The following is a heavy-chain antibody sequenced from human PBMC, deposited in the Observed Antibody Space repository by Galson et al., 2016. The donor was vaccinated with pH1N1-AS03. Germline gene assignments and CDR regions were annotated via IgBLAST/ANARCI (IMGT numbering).Heavy chain of an antibody. CDR1: GFTFSSYW. J-gene: IGHJ6*03. Sequence: SLRLSCAASGFTFSSYWMSWVRQAPGKGLEWVANIKEDGGEKYYVDSVKGRFTISRDNGKNSLYLQMNSLRAEDTAVYFCARAGIAASYFHYYYLDVWGKGATVTVSS. D-gene: IGHD6-25*01. V-gene: IGHV3-7*04. CDR3: ARAGIAASYFHYYYLDV. CDR2: IKEDGGEK.